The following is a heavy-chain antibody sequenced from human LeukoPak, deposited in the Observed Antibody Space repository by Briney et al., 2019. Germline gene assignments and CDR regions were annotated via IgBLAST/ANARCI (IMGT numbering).Heavy chain of an antibody. J-gene: IGHJ4*02. V-gene: IGHV3-9*01. CDR1: GFTFDDYA. Sequence: GGSLRLSCAASGFTFDDYAMHWVRQAPGKGLEWVSGISWNSGSIGYADSVKGRFTISRDNAKNSLYLQMNSLRAEDTALYYCAKSDRRYSSGRRIDYWGQGTLVTVSS. CDR3: AKSDRRYSSGRRIDY. D-gene: IGHD6-19*01. CDR2: ISWNSGSI.